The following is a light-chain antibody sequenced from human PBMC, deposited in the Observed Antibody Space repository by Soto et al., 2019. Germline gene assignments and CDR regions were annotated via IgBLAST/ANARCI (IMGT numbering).Light chain of an antibody. CDR1: SSDVGGYNY. J-gene: IGLJ1*01. Sequence: QSALTQPASVSGSPGQSNTISCTGTSSDVGGYNYVSWYQQYPGKAPKLMIYDVTNRPSGVSNRFSGSKSGNTASLTISGLQAEDEADYYCSSYTTSSTRVFGTGTKLTVL. CDR2: DVT. CDR3: SSYTTSSTRV. V-gene: IGLV2-14*01.